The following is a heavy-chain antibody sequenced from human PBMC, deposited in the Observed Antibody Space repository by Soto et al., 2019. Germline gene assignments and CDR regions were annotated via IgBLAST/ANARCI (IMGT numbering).Heavy chain of an antibody. Sequence: QVQLVQSGAEVKKPGASVKVSCKASGYTFTSYGISWVRQAPGQGLEWMGWISAYNGNTNYAQKLQGRVTMTTDTSTSTDYMELRRLRSDDTAVYYCARSPYYYGSGSYCRGDYWGQGTLVTVSS. V-gene: IGHV1-18*01. CDR3: ARSPYYYGSGSYCRGDY. D-gene: IGHD3-10*01. CDR2: ISAYNGNT. CDR1: GYTFTSYG. J-gene: IGHJ4*02.